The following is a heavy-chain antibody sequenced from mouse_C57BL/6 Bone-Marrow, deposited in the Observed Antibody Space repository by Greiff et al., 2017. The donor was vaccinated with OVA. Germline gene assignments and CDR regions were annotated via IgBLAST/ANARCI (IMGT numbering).Heavy chain of an antibody. Sequence: EVQLQQSGPGLVKPSQSLSLTCSVTGYSITSGYYWNWIRQFPGNKLEWMGYISYDGSNNYNPSLKNRISITRDTSKNQFFLKLNSVTTEDTATYYCAREGYDGYYAFAYWGQGTLVTVSA. CDR1: GYSITSGYY. CDR3: AREGYDGYYAFAY. J-gene: IGHJ3*01. V-gene: IGHV3-6*01. CDR2: ISYDGSN. D-gene: IGHD2-3*01.